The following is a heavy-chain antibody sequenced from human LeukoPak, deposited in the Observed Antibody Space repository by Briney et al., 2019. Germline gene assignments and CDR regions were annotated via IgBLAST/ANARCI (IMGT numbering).Heavy chain of an antibody. CDR3: ARSRVGASHTAEYFQH. CDR2: IFYSGNT. D-gene: IGHD1-26*01. J-gene: IGHJ1*01. CDR1: GGSIISGDYY. V-gene: IGHV4-30-4*01. Sequence: PSETLSLTCTVSGGSIISGDYYWSWIRQPPGKGLEWIGYIFYSGNTYYNPSLKYRLTISVDTSKNQFSLKLSSVTAADTAVYYCARSRVGASHTAEYFQHWGQGTLVTVSS.